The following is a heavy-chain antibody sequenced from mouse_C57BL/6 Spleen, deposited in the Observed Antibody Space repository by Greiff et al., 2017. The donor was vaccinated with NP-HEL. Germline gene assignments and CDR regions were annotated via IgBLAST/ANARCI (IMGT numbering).Heavy chain of an antibody. CDR1: GFSLSTSGMG. J-gene: IGHJ3*01. CDR3: ARDDNAWFAY. V-gene: IGHV8-12*01. Sequence: QVTLKECGPGILQSSQTLSLTCSFSGFSLSTSGMGVSWIRQPSGKGLEWLAHIYWDDDKRYNPSLKSRLTISKDTSRNQVFLKITSVDTADTATYYCARDDNAWFAYWGQGTLVTVSA. CDR2: IYWDDDK. D-gene: IGHD2-4*01.